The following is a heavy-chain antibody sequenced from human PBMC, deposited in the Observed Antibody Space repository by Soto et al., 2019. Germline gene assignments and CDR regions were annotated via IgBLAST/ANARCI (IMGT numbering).Heavy chain of an antibody. Sequence: QVQLVESGGGVVQPGRSLRLSCAASGFTFSSYTMHWVCQAPGKGLEWVALLSYDGSYKYYADSVKGRFTISRDNPKNTLYLQMNSLRAEDSAVYYCGGQGYWGQGTLVTVSS. CDR2: LSYDGSYK. CDR3: GGQGY. V-gene: IGHV3-30-3*01. J-gene: IGHJ4*02. CDR1: GFTFSSYT.